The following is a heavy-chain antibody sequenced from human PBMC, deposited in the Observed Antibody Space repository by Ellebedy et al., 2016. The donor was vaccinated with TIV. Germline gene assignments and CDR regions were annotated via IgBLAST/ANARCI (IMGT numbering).Heavy chain of an antibody. V-gene: IGHV2-70*11. CDR1: GFSLDTSKMS. CDR3: ARTPGSNWGFDY. Sequence: SGPTLVKPTQTLTLTCTFSGFSLDTSKMSVSWIRQPPGKALEWLARIDWDDDKYYNTSLRTRLTTSKDTSKNQVVLTITTLDPMNTATYYCARTPGSNWGFDYWGQGTLVTVSS. CDR2: IDWDDDK. D-gene: IGHD7-27*01. J-gene: IGHJ4*02.